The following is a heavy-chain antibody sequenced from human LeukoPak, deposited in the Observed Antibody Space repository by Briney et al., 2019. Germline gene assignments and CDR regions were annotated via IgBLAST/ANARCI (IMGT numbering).Heavy chain of an antibody. CDR3: ARLDYYDSNFDI. V-gene: IGHV1-2*06. CDR2: INPNSGGT. Sequence: ASVKVSCKASGYTFTGYYMHWVRQAPGQGLEWMGRINPNSGGTNYAQKFQGRVTMTRDTSISTAYMELSRLRSDDTAVYYCARLDYYDSNFDIWGQGTMVTVSS. J-gene: IGHJ3*02. D-gene: IGHD3-16*01. CDR1: GYTFTGYY.